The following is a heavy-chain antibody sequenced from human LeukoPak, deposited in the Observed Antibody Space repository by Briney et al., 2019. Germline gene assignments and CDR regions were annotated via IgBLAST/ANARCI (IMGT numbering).Heavy chain of an antibody. D-gene: IGHD3-10*01. CDR1: GYTFSSYD. V-gene: IGHV1-8*01. CDR3: ARRNYGSPRWFDP. CDR2: MNPNSGNT. J-gene: IGHJ5*02. Sequence: GASVKVSCKASGYTFSSYDINWVRQATGQGLEWMGWMNPNSGNTGYAQKFQGRVTITRNTSISTAYMELSSLRSEDTAVYYCARRNYGSPRWFDPWGQGTLVTVSS.